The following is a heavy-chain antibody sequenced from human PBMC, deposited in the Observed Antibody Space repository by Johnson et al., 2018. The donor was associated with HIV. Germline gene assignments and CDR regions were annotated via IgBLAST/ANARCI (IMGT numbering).Heavy chain of an antibody. V-gene: IGHV3-23*04. D-gene: IGHD2-2*01. CDR1: GFTFSNYA. J-gene: IGHJ3*02. CDR3: AKAGMYMPHDAPDI. Sequence: EVQLVESGGGLVQPGGSLRLSCAASGFTFSNYAMTWVRQSPGKGLEWVSTISVSGDSTYYADSVKGRFTISREKSKNTLYLQMNSLRAEDTAVFYCAKAGMYMPHDAPDIWGQGTMVTVSS. CDR2: ISVSGDST.